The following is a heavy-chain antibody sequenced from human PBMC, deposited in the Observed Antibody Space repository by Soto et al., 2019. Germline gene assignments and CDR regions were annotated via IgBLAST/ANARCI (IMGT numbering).Heavy chain of an antibody. Sequence: EVQLVETGGGLIQPGGSLRLSCVASGFTVSSNYMSWVRQAPGKGLEWVSVIYSGGSTYYADSVKGRFTISRDNSKNTLYFQMNSLRAEDTAVYYCARGLRVSQWIVGATDWGQGTLVTVSS. CDR1: GFTVSSNY. D-gene: IGHD1-26*01. CDR2: IYSGGST. J-gene: IGHJ4*02. CDR3: ARGLRVSQWIVGATD. V-gene: IGHV3-53*02.